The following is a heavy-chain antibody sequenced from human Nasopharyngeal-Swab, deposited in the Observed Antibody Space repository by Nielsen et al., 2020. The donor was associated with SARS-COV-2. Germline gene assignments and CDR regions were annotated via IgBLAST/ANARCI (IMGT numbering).Heavy chain of an antibody. CDR3: ARGNRPVAFDI. D-gene: IGHD2/OR15-2a*01. J-gene: IGHJ3*02. Sequence: GESLKISCAASGFTFSSYGMHWVRQAPGKGLEWVAVIWYDGSNKYYADSVKGRFTISRDNSKNTLYLQMNSLRAEDRAVYYCARGNRPVAFDIWGQGTMVTVSS. CDR2: IWYDGSNK. V-gene: IGHV3-33*01. CDR1: GFTFSSYG.